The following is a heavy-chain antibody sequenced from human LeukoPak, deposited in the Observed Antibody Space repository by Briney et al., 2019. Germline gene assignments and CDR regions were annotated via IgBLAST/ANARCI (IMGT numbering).Heavy chain of an antibody. D-gene: IGHD3-10*01. CDR3: ATARGDMVWGVILSNWFDP. J-gene: IGHJ5*02. Sequence: GASVKVSCKASGYTFTSYYMHWVRQAPGQGLEWMGIINPSGGSTSYAQKFQGRVTMTEDTSTDTAYMELSSLRSEDTAVYYCATARGDMVWGVILSNWFDPWGQGTLVTVSS. CDR1: GYTFTSYY. CDR2: INPSGGST. V-gene: IGHV1-46*01.